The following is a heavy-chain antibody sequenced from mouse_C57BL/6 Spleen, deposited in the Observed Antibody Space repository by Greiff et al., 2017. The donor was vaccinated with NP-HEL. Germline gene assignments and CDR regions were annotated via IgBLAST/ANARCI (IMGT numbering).Heavy chain of an antibody. J-gene: IGHJ2*01. CDR1: GFNIKDYY. D-gene: IGHD1-1*01. V-gene: IGHV14-1*01. CDR3: TTEVTTVDFDY. Sequence: VQLQQSGAELVRPGASVKLSCTASGFNIKDYYMHWVKQRPEQGLEWIGRIDPEDGDTEYAPKFQGKATMTADTSSNPAYLQLSSLTSEDTAVYYCTTEVTTVDFDYWGQGTTLTVSS. CDR2: IDPEDGDT.